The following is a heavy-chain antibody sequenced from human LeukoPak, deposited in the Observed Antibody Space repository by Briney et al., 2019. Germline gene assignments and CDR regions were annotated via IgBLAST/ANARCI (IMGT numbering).Heavy chain of an antibody. CDR1: GFTFSSYG. CDR2: IRYDGSNK. V-gene: IGHV3-30*02. D-gene: IGHD6-19*01. CDR3: ARDGAVWLGPDAFDI. J-gene: IGHJ3*02. Sequence: PGGSLRLSCAASGFTFSSYGMHWVRQAPGKGLEWVAFIRYDGSNKYYADSVKGRFTISRDNAKNSLYLQMNSLRAEDTAVYYCARDGAVWLGPDAFDIWGQGTMVTVSS.